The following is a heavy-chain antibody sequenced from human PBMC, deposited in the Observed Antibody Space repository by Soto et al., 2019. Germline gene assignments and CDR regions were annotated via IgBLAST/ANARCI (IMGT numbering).Heavy chain of an antibody. Sequence: SETLSLTCTVSGGSISSYYWSWIRQPPGKGLEWIGYIYYSGSTNYNPSLKSRLTISLDTSKNQFSLQLTSVSAADTAVHYCARGGNYYGLPVWRQGTTVTVSS. CDR3: ARGGNYYGLPV. CDR2: IYYSGST. CDR1: GGSISSYY. J-gene: IGHJ6*02. V-gene: IGHV4-59*08.